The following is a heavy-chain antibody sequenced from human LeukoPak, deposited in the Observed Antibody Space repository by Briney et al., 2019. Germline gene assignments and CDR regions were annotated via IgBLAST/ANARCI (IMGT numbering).Heavy chain of an antibody. D-gene: IGHD1-7*01. Sequence: PGGSLRLSCAASGFILSTSWMSWVRQAPGKGLEWVANIDQDGSEKYYMDSVKGRFTISRDNAKNSLYLQTNSLRAEDTAVYYCARCELYYFDYWGQGTLVTVSS. CDR3: ARCELYYFDY. CDR1: GFILSTSW. CDR2: IDQDGSEK. J-gene: IGHJ4*02. V-gene: IGHV3-7*01.